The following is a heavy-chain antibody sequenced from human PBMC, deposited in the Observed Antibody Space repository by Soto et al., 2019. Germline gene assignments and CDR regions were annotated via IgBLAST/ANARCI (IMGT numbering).Heavy chain of an antibody. D-gene: IGHD6-13*01. J-gene: IGHJ6*02. Sequence: PSDTLSLTCAVYGGSFSGYYWSWIRQPPGKGLEWIGEINHSGSTNYNPSLKSRVTISVDTSKNQFSLKLSSVTAADTAVYYCASSSWSIYYYGMDVWGQGTTVTVSS. V-gene: IGHV4-34*01. CDR1: GGSFSGYY. CDR2: INHSGST. CDR3: ASSSWSIYYYGMDV.